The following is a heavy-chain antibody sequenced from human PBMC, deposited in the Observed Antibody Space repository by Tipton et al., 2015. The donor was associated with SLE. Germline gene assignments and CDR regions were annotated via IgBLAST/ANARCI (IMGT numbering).Heavy chain of an antibody. CDR1: GFTFSSYA. Sequence: SLRLSCAASGFTFSSYAMSWVRQAPGKGLEWVSAISGSGGSTYYADSVKGRFTISRDNSKNTLYLQMNSLRAEDTAVYYCAQGALGATRGDYFDYWGQGTLVTVSS. D-gene: IGHD1-26*01. J-gene: IGHJ4*02. CDR2: ISGSGGST. CDR3: AQGALGATRGDYFDY. V-gene: IGHV3-23*01.